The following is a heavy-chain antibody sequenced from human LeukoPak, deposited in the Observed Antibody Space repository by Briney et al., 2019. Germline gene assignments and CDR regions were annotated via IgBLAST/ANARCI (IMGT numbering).Heavy chain of an antibody. V-gene: IGHV2-70*11. J-gene: IGHJ4*02. CDR1: GFSLSTSGMC. D-gene: IGHD2-15*01. Sequence: SGPALVKPTQTLTLTCTFSGFSLSTSGMCVSWIRQPPGKALEWLARIDWDDDKYYSTSLKTRLTISKDTSEDQVVLTMTNMDPVDTATYYCARMEVLIAGTPFDYWGQGTLLTVSS. CDR3: ARMEVLIAGTPFDY. CDR2: IDWDDDK.